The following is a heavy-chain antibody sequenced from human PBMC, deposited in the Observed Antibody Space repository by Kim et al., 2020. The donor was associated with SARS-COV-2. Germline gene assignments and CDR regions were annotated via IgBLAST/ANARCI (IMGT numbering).Heavy chain of an antibody. CDR1: GFTFSSYW. V-gene: IGHV3-74*01. D-gene: IGHD1-26*01. CDR3: ARDGDWEPYYFDQ. CDR2: INNDGTST. J-gene: IGHJ4*02. Sequence: GGSLRLSCAASGFTFSSYWMHWVRQTPEKGLVWVSRINNDGTSTTYTDSVKGRFTISRDNAKNTLYLQMNSLRAEDTAVYYCARDGDWEPYYFDQLGQGT.